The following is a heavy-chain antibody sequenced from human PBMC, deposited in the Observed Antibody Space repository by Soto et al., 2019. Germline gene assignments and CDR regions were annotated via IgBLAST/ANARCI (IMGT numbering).Heavy chain of an antibody. Sequence: EVQLVESGGGLVQPGRSLRLSCAASGFTFDDYAMHWVRQAPGKGLEWVSGISWNSGSIGYADSVKGRFTISRDNAKNSLYLQMNSLRAEDTALYYCAKEHQCGWYDYWGQGTLVTVSS. D-gene: IGHD6-19*01. CDR2: ISWNSGSI. J-gene: IGHJ4*02. CDR1: GFTFDDYA. V-gene: IGHV3-9*01. CDR3: AKEHQCGWYDY.